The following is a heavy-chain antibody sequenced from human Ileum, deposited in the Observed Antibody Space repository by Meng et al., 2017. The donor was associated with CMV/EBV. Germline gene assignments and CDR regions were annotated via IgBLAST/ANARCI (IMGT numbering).Heavy chain of an antibody. CDR2: ITGSGDII. V-gene: IGHV3-11*01. D-gene: IGHD5-24*01. Sequence: LGLAFAASEFPFGADYMTWVRQAPGKGLEWVSYITGSGDIIYYADSVKGRFTISRDNAKSSLYLEINSLRAEDTAVYYCARGNYGFDYWGQGTLVTVSS. CDR1: EFPFGADY. J-gene: IGHJ4*02. CDR3: ARGNYGFDY.